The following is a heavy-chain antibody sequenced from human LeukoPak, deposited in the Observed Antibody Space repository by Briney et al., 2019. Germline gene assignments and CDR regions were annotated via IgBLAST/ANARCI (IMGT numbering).Heavy chain of an antibody. D-gene: IGHD2-8*01. Sequence: RGSLRLSCAASGFTFSSNAVSWVRQAPGKGLEWVSAISNSGGSTYYADSVKGRFTISRDNSKNTLYLQMNSLRAEDTAVYYCAKSGNGRTGSYFDYWGQGTLVTVSS. CDR2: ISNSGGST. CDR1: GFTFSSNA. V-gene: IGHV3-23*01. CDR3: AKSGNGRTGSYFDY. J-gene: IGHJ4*02.